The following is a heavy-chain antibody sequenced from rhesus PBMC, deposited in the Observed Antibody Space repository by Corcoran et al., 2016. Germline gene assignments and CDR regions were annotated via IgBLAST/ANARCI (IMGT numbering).Heavy chain of an antibody. CDR3: AKDAKATYDYGNRFDV. CDR1: GFTFSNYG. J-gene: IGHJ5-1*01. V-gene: IGHV3S5*01. D-gene: IGHD3-40*01. Sequence: VQLVESGGGLVQPGGSLRLSCVASGFTFSNYGRIWVRQTPGKGLGWVSYIFNSGSGTYYADAVKGRFTVSRDNSRNTLSLQMNNLRIEDTALYYCAKDAKATYDYGNRFDVWGPGVLVTVSS. CDR2: IFNSGSGT.